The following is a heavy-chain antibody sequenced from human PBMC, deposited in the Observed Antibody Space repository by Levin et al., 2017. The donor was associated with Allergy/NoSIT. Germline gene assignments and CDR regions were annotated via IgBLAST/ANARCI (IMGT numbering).Heavy chain of an antibody. J-gene: IGHJ3*02. CDR3: ARGPMIVVVITTYAFDI. CDR1: GFTFSSYW. Sequence: AGGSLRLSCAASGFTFSSYWMSWVRQAPGKGLEWVANIKQDGSEKYYVDSVKGRFTISRDNAKNSLYLQMNSLRAEDTAVYYCARGPMIVVVITTYAFDIWGQGTMVTVSS. V-gene: IGHV3-7*01. CDR2: IKQDGSEK. D-gene: IGHD3-22*01.